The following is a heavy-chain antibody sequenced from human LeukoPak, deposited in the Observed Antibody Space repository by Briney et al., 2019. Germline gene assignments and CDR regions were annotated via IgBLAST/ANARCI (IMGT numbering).Heavy chain of an antibody. CDR3: ARDHEYFYDSSGYYLNWFDP. Sequence: PSETLSLTCAVSGYSISSGYYWGWIRQPPGKGLEWIGRIYTSGSTNYNPSLKSRVTISVDTSNNQFSLKLSSVTAADTAVYYCARDHEYFYDSSGYYLNWFDPWGQGTLVTVSS. V-gene: IGHV4-38-2*02. J-gene: IGHJ5*02. D-gene: IGHD3-22*01. CDR2: IYTSGST. CDR1: GYSISSGYY.